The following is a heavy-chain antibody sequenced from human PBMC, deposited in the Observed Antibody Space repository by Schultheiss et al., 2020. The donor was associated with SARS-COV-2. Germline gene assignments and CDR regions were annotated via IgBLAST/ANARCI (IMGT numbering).Heavy chain of an antibody. CDR1: GGSISSGDYY. CDR2: IYYSGST. J-gene: IGHJ6*02. V-gene: IGHV4-61*08. Sequence: SETLSLTCTVSGGSISSGDYYWSWIRQPPGKGLEWIGYIYYSGSTNYNPSLESRVTISVDTSKNQFSLKLSSVTAADTAVYYCARVGYSYGSPYYYYGMDVWGQGTTVTVSS. D-gene: IGHD5-18*01. CDR3: ARVGYSYGSPYYYYGMDV.